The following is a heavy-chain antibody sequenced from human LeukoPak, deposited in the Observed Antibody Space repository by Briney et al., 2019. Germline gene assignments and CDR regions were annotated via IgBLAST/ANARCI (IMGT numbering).Heavy chain of an antibody. CDR1: GGSISSGGYY. J-gene: IGHJ4*02. CDR3: ARDSTIVVVIPLYY. Sequence: SETLSLTCTVSGGSISSGGYYWSWIRQPPGKGLEWIGYIYHSGSTYYNPSLKSRVTISVDRSKNQFSLKLSSVTAADTAVYYCARDSTIVVVIPLYYWGQGTLVTDSS. D-gene: IGHD3-22*01. V-gene: IGHV4-30-2*01. CDR2: IYHSGST.